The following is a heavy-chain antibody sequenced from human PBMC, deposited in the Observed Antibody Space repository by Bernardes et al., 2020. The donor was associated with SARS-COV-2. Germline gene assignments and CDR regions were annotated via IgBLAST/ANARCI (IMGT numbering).Heavy chain of an antibody. CDR3: ATGPPYCSGGSCYWFDP. D-gene: IGHD2-15*01. V-gene: IGHV1-24*01. CDR1: GYTLTELS. Sequence: ASVKVSCKVSGYTLTELSMHWVRQAPGKGLEWMGGFDPEDGETIYAQKFQGRVTMTEDTSTDTAYMELSSLRSEDTAVYYCATGPPYCSGGSCYWFDPWGQRTLVTVSS. CDR2: FDPEDGET. J-gene: IGHJ5*02.